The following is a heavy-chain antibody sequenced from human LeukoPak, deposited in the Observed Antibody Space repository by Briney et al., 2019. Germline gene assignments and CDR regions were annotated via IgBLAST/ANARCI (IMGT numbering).Heavy chain of an antibody. J-gene: IGHJ4*02. Sequence: TSQTLSLTCSVSGGSISSGGYHCSWIRQHPGKGLEWIGSIYYSGTTYYNPSLKSRVTMSVDTSENQFSLKLISVTAADTAVYYCARDVTGGSYFDYWGQGTLVTVSS. V-gene: IGHV4-31*03. CDR3: ARDVTGGSYFDY. D-gene: IGHD1-26*01. CDR1: GGSISSGGYH. CDR2: IYYSGTT.